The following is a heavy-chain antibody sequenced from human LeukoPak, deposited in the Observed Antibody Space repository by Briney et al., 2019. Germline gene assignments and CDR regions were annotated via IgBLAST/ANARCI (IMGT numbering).Heavy chain of an antibody. CDR1: GGSISSGGYY. CDR3: ARWGSSSRGRFNWFDP. D-gene: IGHD6-13*01. Sequence: SQTLSLTCTVSGGSISSGGYYWSWIRQHPGKGLEWIGYIYYSGSTYYNPSLKSRVTISVDTSKNQFSLKLSSVTAADTAVYYCARWGSSSRGRFNWFDPWGQGTLVTVSS. CDR2: IYYSGST. J-gene: IGHJ5*02. V-gene: IGHV4-31*03.